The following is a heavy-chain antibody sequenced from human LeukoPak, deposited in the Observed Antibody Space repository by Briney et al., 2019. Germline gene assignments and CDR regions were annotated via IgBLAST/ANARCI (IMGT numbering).Heavy chain of an antibody. V-gene: IGHV4-38-2*02. D-gene: IGHD1-1*01. CDR3: ARARDDDYYYYYMDV. CDR2: IYHSGST. CDR1: GYSISSGYY. Sequence: SETLSLTCTVSGYSISSGYYWGWIRQPPGKGLEWIGSIYHSGSTYYNPSLKSRVTISVDTSRNQFSLKLSSVTAADTAVYYCARARDDDYYYYYMDVWGKGTTVTVSS. J-gene: IGHJ6*03.